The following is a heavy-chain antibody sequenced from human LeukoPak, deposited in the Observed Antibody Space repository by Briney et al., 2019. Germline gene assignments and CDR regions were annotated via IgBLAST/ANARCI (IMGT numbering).Heavy chain of an antibody. D-gene: IGHD5-18*01. CDR3: AKGPANSYVKYYFDY. Sequence: GGSLRLSCAASGFTFSDYYMSWIRQAPGKGVEWVSVISGNGAGTYYADSVKGRFTISRDNSKNTMYLQMNSLRAEDTAVYYCAKGPANSYVKYYFDYWGQGTLVTVSS. J-gene: IGHJ4*02. CDR1: GFTFSDYY. CDR2: ISGNGAGT. V-gene: IGHV3-23*01.